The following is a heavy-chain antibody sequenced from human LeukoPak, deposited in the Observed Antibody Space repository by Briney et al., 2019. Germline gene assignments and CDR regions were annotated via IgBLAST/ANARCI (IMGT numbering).Heavy chain of an antibody. J-gene: IGHJ4*02. Sequence: GGTLTLTCSASGFTISRNWMHWIRQPPGKGLVWVSRINSDGSITYYADSVKGRFTITRDNAKNTLYLQTSSLRAEDTAVYYCAKIDAYWGQGTLVTVSS. CDR3: AKIDAY. V-gene: IGHV3-74*01. CDR1: GFTISRNW. CDR2: INSDGSIT.